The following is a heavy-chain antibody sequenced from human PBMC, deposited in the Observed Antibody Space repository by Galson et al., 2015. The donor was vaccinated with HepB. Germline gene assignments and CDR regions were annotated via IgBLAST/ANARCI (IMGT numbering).Heavy chain of an antibody. D-gene: IGHD1-26*01. Sequence: SVKVSCKASGYTFTGYYMHWVRQAPGQGLEWMGRINPNSGGTNYAQKFQGRVTMTRDTSISTAYMELSRLRSDDTAVYYRARAPRQYSGRYYYWGQGTLVTVSS. CDR3: ARAPRQYSGRYYY. CDR2: INPNSGGT. J-gene: IGHJ4*02. CDR1: GYTFTGYY. V-gene: IGHV1-2*06.